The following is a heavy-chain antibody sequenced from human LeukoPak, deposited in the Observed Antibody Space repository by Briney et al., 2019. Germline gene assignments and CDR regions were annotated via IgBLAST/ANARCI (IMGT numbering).Heavy chain of an antibody. V-gene: IGHV5-51*01. Sequence: GESLKISCKGSGYSFTSYWIGWVRQMPGKGLEWVGIIYPGDSDTRYSPSFQGQVTISADKSISTAYLQWSSLKASDTAMYYCARVDTPASDAFDIWGQGTMVTVSS. CDR3: ARVDTPASDAFDI. CDR2: IYPGDSDT. CDR1: GYSFTSYW. D-gene: IGHD5-18*01. J-gene: IGHJ3*02.